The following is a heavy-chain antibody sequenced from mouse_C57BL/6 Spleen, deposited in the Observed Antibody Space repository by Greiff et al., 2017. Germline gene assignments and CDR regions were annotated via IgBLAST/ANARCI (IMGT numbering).Heavy chain of an antibody. D-gene: IGHD2-4*01. CDR2: IDPNSGGT. Sequence: VKLQQPGAELVKPGASVKLSCKASGYTFTSYWMHWVKQRPGRGLEWIGRIDPNSGGTKYNEKFKSKATLTVDKPSSTAYMQLSSLTSEDSAVYYCASPYDYDGFAYWGQGTLVTVSA. CDR3: ASPYDYDGFAY. J-gene: IGHJ3*01. CDR1: GYTFTSYW. V-gene: IGHV1-72*01.